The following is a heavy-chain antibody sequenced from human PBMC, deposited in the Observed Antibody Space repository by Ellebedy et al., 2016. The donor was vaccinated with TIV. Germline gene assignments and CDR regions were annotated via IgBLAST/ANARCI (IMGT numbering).Heavy chain of an antibody. CDR3: TRLSRVYDSSGYNWFDP. D-gene: IGHD3-22*01. Sequence: AASVKVSCKASGYTFTSYYMHWVRQAPGQGLEWMGRINLSDGSTSYAQKFQGRVTITRDTSASTAYMELSSLRSEDTAGYYCTRLSRVYDSSGYNWFDPWGQGTLVTVSS. J-gene: IGHJ5*02. V-gene: IGHV1-46*01. CDR2: INLSDGST. CDR1: GYTFTSYY.